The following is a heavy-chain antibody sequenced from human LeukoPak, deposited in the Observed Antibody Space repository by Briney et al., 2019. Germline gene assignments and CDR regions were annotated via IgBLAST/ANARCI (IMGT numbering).Heavy chain of an antibody. CDR2: IYYSGIT. D-gene: IGHD4/OR15-4a*01. CDR1: GGSISSYY. V-gene: IGHV4-59*01. J-gene: IGHJ4*02. CDR3: AREGIGPNGGYDY. Sequence: SETLPLTCTVSGGSISSYYWSWIRQPPGKGLEWIGYIYYSGITNYNPSLKSRVTISVDASKNQFSLKLSSVTAADTAVYYCAREGIGPNGGYDYWGQGTLVTVSS.